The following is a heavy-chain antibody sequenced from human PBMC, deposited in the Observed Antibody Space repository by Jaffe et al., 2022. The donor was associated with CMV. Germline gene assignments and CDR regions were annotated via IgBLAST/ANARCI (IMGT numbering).Heavy chain of an antibody. Sequence: QVQLQQWGAGLLKPSETLSLTCAVYGGSFSGYYWSWIRQPPGKGLEWIGEINHSGSTNYNPSLKSRVTISVDTSKNQFSLKLSSVTAADTAVYYCARFPGHCTNGVCQNAFDIWGQGTMVTVSS. CDR2: INHSGST. V-gene: IGHV4-34*01. CDR3: ARFPGHCTNGVCQNAFDI. CDR1: GGSFSGYY. J-gene: IGHJ3*02. D-gene: IGHD2-8*01.